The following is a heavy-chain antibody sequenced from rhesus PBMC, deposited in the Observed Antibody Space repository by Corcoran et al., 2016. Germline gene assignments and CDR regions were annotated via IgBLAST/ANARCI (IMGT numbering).Heavy chain of an antibody. D-gene: IGHD3-22*01. CDR2: SNPSNGNT. CDR1: GSTLTSHD. V-gene: IGHV1S9*01. CDR3: TRDGLDY. J-gene: IGHJ4*01. Sequence: QVQLVQSGAEVKKPGASVKRSSKASGSTLTSHDTTWVRQAPGQVLEWIGWSNPSNGNTGDAQKFQGRVTMPRDTYTSTAYMELSSLRSEDTAVYYCTRDGLDYWGQGVLVTVSS.